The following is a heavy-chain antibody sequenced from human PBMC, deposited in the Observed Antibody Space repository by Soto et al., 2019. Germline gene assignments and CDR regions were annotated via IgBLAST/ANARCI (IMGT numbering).Heavy chain of an antibody. J-gene: IGHJ6*03. V-gene: IGHV1-18*01. CDR2: ISAYNGNT. D-gene: IGHD3-3*01. CDR3: ARDLDYDFWSGFIGYYYYYMDV. Sequence: GASVKVSCKASGYTFTSYGISWVRQAPGQGLEWMGWISAYNGNTNYAQKLQGRVTMTTDTSTSTAYMELRSLRSDDTAVYYCARDLDYDFWSGFIGYYYYYMDVWGKGTTVTVSS. CDR1: GYTFTSYG.